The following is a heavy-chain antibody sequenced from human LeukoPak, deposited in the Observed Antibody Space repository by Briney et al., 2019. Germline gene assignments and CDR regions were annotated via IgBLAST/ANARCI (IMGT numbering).Heavy chain of an antibody. CDR3: ATRNWGSYGMDV. CDR1: GGSFSGYY. D-gene: IGHD7-27*01. J-gene: IGHJ6*02. V-gene: IGHV4-34*01. Sequence: SETLSLTCAVYGGSFSGYYWSWIRQPPGKGLEWIGEINHSGSTNYNPSLKSRVTISVDTSKNQFSLKLSSVTAADTAVYHCATRNWGSYGMDVWGQGTTVTVSS. CDR2: INHSGST.